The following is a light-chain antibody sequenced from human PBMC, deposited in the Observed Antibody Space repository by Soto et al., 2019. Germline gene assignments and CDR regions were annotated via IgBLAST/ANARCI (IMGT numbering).Light chain of an antibody. Sequence: QSALTQPASVSGSPGQSITFSCTGTSTDIGMYNYVSWYQQHPGKAPKLMIYEVSYRPSGVSSRFSGSKSGNTASLTISGLQPEDEADYYCSSYSSRSTLVFGGGTQLTVL. CDR2: EVS. J-gene: IGLJ3*02. V-gene: IGLV2-14*01. CDR1: STDIGMYNY. CDR3: SSYSSRSTLV.